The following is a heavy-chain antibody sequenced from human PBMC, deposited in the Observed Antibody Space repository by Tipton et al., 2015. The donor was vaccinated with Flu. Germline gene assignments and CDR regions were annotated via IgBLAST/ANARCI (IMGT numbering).Heavy chain of an antibody. CDR3: ARVGDLWSGTNYGLDV. CDR1: GRSFSGYY. J-gene: IGHJ6*02. D-gene: IGHD3-3*01. Sequence: TLSLTCAVYGRSFSGYYWSWIRQPPGKGLEWIGEINHSGSTTYNPSLKSRVTVSLDKSKNQFSLKLSSVTAADTAVYYCARVGDLWSGTNYGLDVWGQGTTVTVSS. CDR2: INHSGST. V-gene: IGHV4-34*01.